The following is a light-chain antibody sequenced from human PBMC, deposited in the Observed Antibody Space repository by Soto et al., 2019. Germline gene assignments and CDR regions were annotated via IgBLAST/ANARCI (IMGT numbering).Light chain of an antibody. CDR1: QRVSSSY. Sequence: ELVFTQSPVTLSLSPGERATLSCRASQRVSSSYLAWYKQNPGQAPRLLIYDASSRAAGITSRFSGSGSGTAFTLTISGLEPEDFAVYYCQQYGSSSWTFGQGTQVDIK. V-gene: IGKV3-20*01. J-gene: IGKJ1*01. CDR3: QQYGSSSWT. CDR2: DAS.